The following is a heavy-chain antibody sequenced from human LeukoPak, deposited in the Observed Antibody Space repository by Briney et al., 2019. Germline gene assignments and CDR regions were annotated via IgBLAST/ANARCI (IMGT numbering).Heavy chain of an antibody. V-gene: IGHV3-23*01. CDR2: ISGSGAST. J-gene: IGHJ3*02. D-gene: IGHD3-9*01. CDR1: GFTFSNYV. CDR3: ANLGEYFDWFHI. Sequence: GGSLRLSCAASGFTFSNYVMGWVRQAPGKGLEWVSGISGSGASTYYPDSVKRRFNISRNKSKNTLYLQMNSLSAVDTASYDSANLGEYFDWFHIWGQGTMVTVSS.